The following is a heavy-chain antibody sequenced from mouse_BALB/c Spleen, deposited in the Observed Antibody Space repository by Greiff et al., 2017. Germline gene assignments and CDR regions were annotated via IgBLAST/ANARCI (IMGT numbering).Heavy chain of an antibody. CDR2: ISSGSSTI. CDR1: GFTFSSFG. J-gene: IGHJ4*01. Sequence: EVKLVESGGGLVQPGGSRKLSCAASGFTFSSFGMHWVRQAPEKGLEWVAYISSGSSTIYYADTVKGRFTISRDNPKNTLFLQMTSLSSEDTAMYYGERSNYYGSSRYYYAMDYWGQGTSVNVSS. V-gene: IGHV5-17*02. D-gene: IGHD1-1*01. CDR3: ERSNYYGSSRYYYAMDY.